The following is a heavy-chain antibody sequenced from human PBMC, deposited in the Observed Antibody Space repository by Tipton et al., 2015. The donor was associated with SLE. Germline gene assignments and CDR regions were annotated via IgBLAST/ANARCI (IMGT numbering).Heavy chain of an antibody. CDR3: ARLPNDAFDI. CDR2: INYSGTT. J-gene: IGHJ3*02. Sequence: TLSLTCTVSGGSIIMNNFYWAWIRQPPGKGLEWIGYINYSGTTNYNPPLKSRVTISKDTSKNQFSLKLRSVTAADTAVYYCARLPNDAFDIWGQGTMVPVSS. V-gene: IGHV4-61*05. CDR1: GGSIIMNNFY.